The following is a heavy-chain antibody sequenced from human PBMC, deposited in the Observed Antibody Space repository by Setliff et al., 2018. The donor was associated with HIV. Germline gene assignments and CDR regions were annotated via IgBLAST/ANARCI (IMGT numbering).Heavy chain of an antibody. CDR2: IYDRGGT. CDR3: ARAECSGGSCYSPGY. CDR1: GGSISSYY. V-gene: IGHV4-59*01. Sequence: SETLSLTCTVTGGSISSYYWGWIRQPPEKGLEWIGYIYDRGGTNYHPSLKSRVTISLDTSKNQFSLKLNSVTAADTAVYYCARAECSGGSCYSPGYWGQGTLVTVSA. J-gene: IGHJ4*02. D-gene: IGHD2-15*01.